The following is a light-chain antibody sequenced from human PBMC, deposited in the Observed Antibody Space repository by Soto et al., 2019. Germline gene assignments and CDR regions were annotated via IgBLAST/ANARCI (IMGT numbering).Light chain of an antibody. J-gene: IGKJ4*01. CDR3: QQRNNWPWLT. CDR2: DVF. Sequence: EIVLTQSPATLSLSPGERATLSCRASQSVNNYLAWYKQKPGQAPRLLLYDVFNRDTGIPARCSGSGSGTDFTPSISSLVPVDFSGYYCQQRNNWPWLTFGGGTRVEIK. V-gene: IGKV3-11*01. CDR1: QSVNNY.